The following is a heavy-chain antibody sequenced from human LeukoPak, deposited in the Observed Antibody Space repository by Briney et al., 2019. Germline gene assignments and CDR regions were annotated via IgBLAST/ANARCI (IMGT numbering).Heavy chain of an antibody. Sequence: GGSLRLSCAASGFTFSSYGMHWVRQAPGKWLEWVAFIRYDGSNKYYADSVKGRFTISRDNSKNTLYLQMNSLRAEDTAVYYCAKVILVDTAMVTVTYYYHYMDVWGKGTTVTVSS. CDR1: GFTFSSYG. CDR3: AKVILVDTAMVTVTYYYHYMDV. CDR2: IRYDGSNK. J-gene: IGHJ6*03. V-gene: IGHV3-30*02. D-gene: IGHD5-18*01.